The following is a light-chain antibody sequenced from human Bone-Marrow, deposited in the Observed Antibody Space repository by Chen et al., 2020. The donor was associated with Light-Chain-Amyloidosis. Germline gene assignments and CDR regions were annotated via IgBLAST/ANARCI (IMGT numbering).Light chain of an antibody. Sequence: SYELTQPPSVSVSPGQTARITCSGDDLPTKYAYWYQQKPGQAPVLVMHRDTERPWGISERFSGSRSMTTATLTIRGVHAADEADYHCHSAAGSVTYEGICGGVTTLTVL. CDR2: RDT. CDR3: HSAAGSVTYEGI. CDR1: DLPTKY. J-gene: IGLJ2*01. V-gene: IGLV3-25*03.